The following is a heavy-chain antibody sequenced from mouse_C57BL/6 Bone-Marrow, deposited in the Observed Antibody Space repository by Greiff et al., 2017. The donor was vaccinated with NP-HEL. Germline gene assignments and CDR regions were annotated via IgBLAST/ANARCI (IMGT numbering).Heavy chain of an antibody. D-gene: IGHD1-1*01. CDR1: GYTFTSYW. Sequence: QVQLQQSGTELVKPGASVKLSCKASGYTFTSYWMHWVKQRPGQGLEWIGNINPSNGGTNYNEQFKSKATLTVEKSSSTAYMQLSSLTSEDSSVYYWATYYYDSSPFDYWGQGTTLTVSS. J-gene: IGHJ2*01. V-gene: IGHV1-53*01. CDR2: INPSNGGT. CDR3: ATYYYDSSPFDY.